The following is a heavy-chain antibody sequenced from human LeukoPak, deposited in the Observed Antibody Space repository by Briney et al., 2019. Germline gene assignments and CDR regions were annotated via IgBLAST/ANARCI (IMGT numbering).Heavy chain of an antibody. V-gene: IGHV3-23*01. CDR1: GFTFSSYA. J-gene: IGHJ4*02. Sequence: GGSLRLSCAASGFTFSSYAMSWVRQAPGKGLEWVSAISGSGGSTYYADSVKGRFTISRGNSKNTLYLQMNSLRAEDTAVYYCAKPSYYDILTGYYYYFDYWGQGTLVTVSS. CDR3: AKPSYYDILTGYYYYFDY. CDR2: ISGSGGST. D-gene: IGHD3-9*01.